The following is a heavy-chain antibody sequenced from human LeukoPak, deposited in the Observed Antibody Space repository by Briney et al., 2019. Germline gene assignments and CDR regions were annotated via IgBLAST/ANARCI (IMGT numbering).Heavy chain of an antibody. CDR1: GFTFSSYS. CDR3: AKTWEPKFGFDH. CDR2: IHYDGSNK. D-gene: IGHD1-26*01. J-gene: IGHJ4*02. V-gene: IGHV3-30*02. Sequence: GGSLRLSCAASGFTFSSYSMNWVRQAPGKGLEWVAFIHYDGSNKYYADSVKGRFTISRDNSKNTLYLQMNSLRTEDTAVYYCAKTWEPKFGFDHWGQGTLVTVSS.